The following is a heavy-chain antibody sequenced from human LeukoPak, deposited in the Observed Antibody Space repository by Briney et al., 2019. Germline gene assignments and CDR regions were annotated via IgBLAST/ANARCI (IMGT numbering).Heavy chain of an antibody. J-gene: IGHJ4*02. CDR3: VRDGAHWDLDY. Sequence: PGGSLRLSCAASGFSFSTSGMHWIRQAPGKGLEWVAFIQSDGGNEYYADSVKGRFTISRDNFKNTVHLQMNSLRAEDTAMYYCVRDGAHWDLDYWGQGTLVTVSS. CDR2: IQSDGGNE. V-gene: IGHV3-30*02. CDR1: GFSFSTSG. D-gene: IGHD7-27*01.